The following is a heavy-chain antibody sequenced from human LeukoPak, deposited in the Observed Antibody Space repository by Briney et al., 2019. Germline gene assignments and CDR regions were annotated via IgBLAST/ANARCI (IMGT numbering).Heavy chain of an antibody. CDR1: GFSFTTYW. J-gene: IGHJ3*02. D-gene: IGHD6-19*01. CDR2: IKQDGTEK. CDR3: ARHKAVDDAFDI. Sequence: GGSLRLSCAASGFSFTTYWMSWVRQAPGKGLEWVANIKQDGTEKYYVDSVKGRFTISRDNAKNSLYLQMNSLRAEDTAVYYCARHKAVDDAFDIWGQGTMVTVSS. V-gene: IGHV3-7*01.